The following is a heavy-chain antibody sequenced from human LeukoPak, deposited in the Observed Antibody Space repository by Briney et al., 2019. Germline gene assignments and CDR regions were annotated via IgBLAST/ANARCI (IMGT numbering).Heavy chain of an antibody. CDR3: ARDPCSSTSCYRGAQAFDI. Sequence: EASVKVSCKASGGTFGSYAISWVRQAPGQGLEWMGGIIPIFGTANYAQKFQGRVTITADESTSTAYMELSSLRSEDTAVYYCARDPCSSTSCYRGAQAFDIWGQGTMVTVSS. D-gene: IGHD2-2*01. J-gene: IGHJ3*02. CDR2: IIPIFGTA. V-gene: IGHV1-69*13. CDR1: GGTFGSYA.